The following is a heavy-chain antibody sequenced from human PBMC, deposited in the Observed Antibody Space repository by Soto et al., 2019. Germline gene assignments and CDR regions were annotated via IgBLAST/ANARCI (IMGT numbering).Heavy chain of an antibody. Sequence: SETLSLTCTISGGSISSFYWGWIRQPPEKGLEWIGNIFYTGSTGYNPSLRSRVTISLDTSRNQFFLKVNSVAAADTAVYYCARWTSCGGDCYWLDYWGQGTLVTVSS. CDR2: IFYTGST. CDR1: GGSISSFY. D-gene: IGHD2-21*02. J-gene: IGHJ4*02. CDR3: ARWTSCGGDCYWLDY. V-gene: IGHV4-59*08.